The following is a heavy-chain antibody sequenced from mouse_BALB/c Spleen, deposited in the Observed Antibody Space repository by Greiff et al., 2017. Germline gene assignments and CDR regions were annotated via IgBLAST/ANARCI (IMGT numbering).Heavy chain of an antibody. CDR3: ARHNYYGTPWFAY. CDR1: GFAFSSYD. V-gene: IGHV5-12-1*01. D-gene: IGHD1-1*01. CDR2: ISSGGGST. Sequence: EVMLVESGGGLVKPGGSLKLSCAASGFAFSSYDMSWVRQTPEKRLEWVAYISSGGGSTYYPDTVKGRFTISRDNAKNTLYLQMSSLKSEDTAMYYCARHNYYGTPWFAYWGQGTLVTVSA. J-gene: IGHJ3*01.